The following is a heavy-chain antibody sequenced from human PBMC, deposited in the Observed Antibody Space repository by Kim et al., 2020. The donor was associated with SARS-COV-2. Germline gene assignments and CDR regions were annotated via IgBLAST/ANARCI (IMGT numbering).Heavy chain of an antibody. CDR3: AKDAGDSSRWGKFDY. J-gene: IGHJ4*02. D-gene: IGHD2-2*01. V-gene: IGHV3-23*01. CDR1: GFTFSSHG. CDR2: ITIRASNT. Sequence: GGSLRLSCAASGFTFSSHGMSWVRQAPGKGLEWVSAITIRASNTYYVDSVKGRFTISRDDSKNTLYLQMSSLRAEDTAMYYCAKDAGDSSRWGKFDYWGQGTLVTVSS.